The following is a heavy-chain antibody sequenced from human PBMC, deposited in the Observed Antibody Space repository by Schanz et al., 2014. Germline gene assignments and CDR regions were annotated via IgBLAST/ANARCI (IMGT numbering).Heavy chain of an antibody. CDR3: ARGGARQLVHWFDP. CDR1: GFSFSDYS. Sequence: EVQLVESGGGLVKPGGSLRLSCAASGFSFSDYSMSWVRQAPGKGLEWVSFLRGGSSNIFYADPVKGRFTISRDKARYSLYLQMNSLRAEDTAVYYCARGGARQLVHWFDPWGQGTLVTVSS. CDR2: LRGGSSNI. V-gene: IGHV3-21*01. J-gene: IGHJ5*02. D-gene: IGHD6-13*01.